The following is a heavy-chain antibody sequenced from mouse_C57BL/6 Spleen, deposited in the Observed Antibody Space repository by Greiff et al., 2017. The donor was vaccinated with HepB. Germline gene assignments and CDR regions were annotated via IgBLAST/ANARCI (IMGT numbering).Heavy chain of an antibody. J-gene: IGHJ1*03. CDR2: IYPGDGDT. V-gene: IGHV1-82*01. Sequence: VQRVESGPELVKPGASVKISCKASGYAFSSSWMNWVKQRPGKGLEWIGRIYPGDGDTNYNGKFKGKATLTADKSSSTAYMQLSSLTSEDSAVYFCARGGVNWYFDVWGTGTTVTVSS. CDR1: GYAFSSSW. CDR3: ARGGVNWYFDV.